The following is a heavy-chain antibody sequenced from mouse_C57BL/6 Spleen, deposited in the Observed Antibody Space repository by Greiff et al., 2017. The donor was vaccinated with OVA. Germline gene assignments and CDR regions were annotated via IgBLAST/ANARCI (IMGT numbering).Heavy chain of an antibody. J-gene: IGHJ4*01. CDR1: GFTFSSYG. V-gene: IGHV5-6*01. D-gene: IGHD3-2*02. CDR3: ARRDSSGYFYAMDY. Sequence: EVQRVESGGDLVKPGGSLKLSCAASGFTFSSYGMSWVRQTPDKRLEWVATICSGGSYTYYPDSVKGRFTISRDNAKNTLYLQMSSLKSEDTAMYYCARRDSSGYFYAMDYWGQGTSVTVSS. CDR2: ICSGGSYT.